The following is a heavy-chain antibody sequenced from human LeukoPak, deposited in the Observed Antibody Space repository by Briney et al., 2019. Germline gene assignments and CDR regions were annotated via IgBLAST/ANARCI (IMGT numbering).Heavy chain of an antibody. V-gene: IGHV3-30-3*01. CDR2: LPYDGSNK. CDR1: GFTFSSYA. CDR3: ARDPYYDSSGYYSNWFDP. J-gene: IGHJ5*02. D-gene: IGHD3-22*01. Sequence: GRSLRLSCAASGFTFSSYAMHWVRQAPGKGLEWVPVLPYDGSNKYYADSVTGRFTISRDNSKNTLYLQMNSLRAEDTAVYYCARDPYYDSSGYYSNWFDPWGQGTLVTVSS.